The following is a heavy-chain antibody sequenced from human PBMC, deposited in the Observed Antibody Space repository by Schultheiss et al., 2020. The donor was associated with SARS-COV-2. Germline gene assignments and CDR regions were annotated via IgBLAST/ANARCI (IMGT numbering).Heavy chain of an antibody. CDR3: ARAWHDSSGYYYVSYFQH. CDR1: GFTFSSYE. V-gene: IGHV3-33*08. D-gene: IGHD3-22*01. CDR2: IWYDGSNK. J-gene: IGHJ1*01. Sequence: GGSLRLSCAASGFTFSSYEMNWVRQAPGKGLEWVAVIWYDGSNKYYADSVKGRFTISRDNAKNSLYLQMNSLRAEDTAVYYCARAWHDSSGYYYVSYFQHWGQGTLVTVSS.